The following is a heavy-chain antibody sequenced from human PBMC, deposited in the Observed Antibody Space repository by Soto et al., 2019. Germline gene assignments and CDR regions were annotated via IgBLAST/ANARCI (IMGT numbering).Heavy chain of an antibody. V-gene: IGHV4-59*01. CDR3: AREYSNSPEAFDY. CDR2: IYYTGST. Sequence: SETLSLTCAVSGGSISSTNWSWIRQPPGKGLGWIGYIYYTGSTNYNPSLKTRVTISLDTSRNQFSLKLSSVTAADTAVFYCAREYSNSPEAFDYWGQGALVTVSS. CDR1: GGSISSTN. J-gene: IGHJ4*02. D-gene: IGHD6-6*01.